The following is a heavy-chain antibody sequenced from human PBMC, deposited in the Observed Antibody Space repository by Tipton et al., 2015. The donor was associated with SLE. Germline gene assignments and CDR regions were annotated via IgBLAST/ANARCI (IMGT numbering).Heavy chain of an antibody. Sequence: TLSLTCAVSGYSISSGYYWGWIRQPPGKGLEWIGSIYHSGSTYYNPSLKSRVTISVDTSKNQFSLKLSSVTAADPAVYYCASAVVVNNDWYFELWGRGTLVTVSS. CDR2: IYHSGST. D-gene: IGHD3-22*01. CDR1: GYSISSGYY. CDR3: ASAVVVNNDWYFEL. V-gene: IGHV4-38-2*01. J-gene: IGHJ2*01.